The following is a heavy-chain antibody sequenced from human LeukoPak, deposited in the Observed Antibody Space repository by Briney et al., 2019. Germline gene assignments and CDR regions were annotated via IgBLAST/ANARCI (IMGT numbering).Heavy chain of an antibody. CDR1: GFTVSSNY. D-gene: IGHD6-19*01. CDR2: ISGSGGST. V-gene: IGHV3-23*01. CDR3: AKGQWLVRLGYFDY. Sequence: GSLRLSCAASGFTVSSNYMSWVRQAPGKGLEWVSAISGSGGSTYYADSVKGRFTISRDNSKNTLYLQMNSLRAEDTAVYYCAKGQWLVRLGYFDYWGQGTLVTVSS. J-gene: IGHJ4*02.